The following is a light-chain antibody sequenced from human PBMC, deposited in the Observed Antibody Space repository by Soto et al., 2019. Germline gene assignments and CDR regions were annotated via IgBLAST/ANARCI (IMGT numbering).Light chain of an antibody. V-gene: IGKV3-11*01. CDR2: DAS. J-gene: IGKJ2*01. Sequence: EIVLTQSPATLSLSPGQRATLSCRASQTVRSSYLAWYQQKPGQAPRLLIYDASDRATGIPARFSGSGSGTDFTLTISSLEPEDFAVSYCQQRGDWPLYTFGQGTKVEIK. CDR1: QTVRSSY. CDR3: QQRGDWPLYT.